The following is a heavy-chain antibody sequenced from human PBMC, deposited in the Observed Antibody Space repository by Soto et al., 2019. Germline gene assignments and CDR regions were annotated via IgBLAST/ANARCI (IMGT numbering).Heavy chain of an antibody. V-gene: IGHV1-2*02. CDR1: GYTFTGYY. D-gene: IGHD6-19*01. CDR2: INPNSGGT. CDR3: ARDRKQWMVSWFDP. Sequence: ASVQVSCKASGYTFTGYYMHWVRQAPGQGLEWMGWINPNSGGTNYAQKFQGRVTMTRDTSISTAYMELSRLRSDDTAVYYCARDRKQWMVSWFDPWGQGNLVTVSS. J-gene: IGHJ5*02.